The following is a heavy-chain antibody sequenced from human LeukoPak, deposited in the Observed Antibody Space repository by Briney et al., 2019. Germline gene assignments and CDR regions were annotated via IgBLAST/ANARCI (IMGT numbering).Heavy chain of an antibody. CDR2: IQYDGSNK. CDR3: AKDQIVVTAIWGGDY. J-gene: IGHJ4*02. V-gene: IGHV3-30*02. D-gene: IGHD2-21*02. CDR1: GFTFSSYG. Sequence: GGSLRLSCAASGFTFSSYGMHWVRQAPGKGLEWVAFIQYDGSNKYHADSVKGRFTISRDNSKKTLYLQMNSLRAEDTAAYYCAKDQIVVTAIWGGDYWGQGTLVTVSS.